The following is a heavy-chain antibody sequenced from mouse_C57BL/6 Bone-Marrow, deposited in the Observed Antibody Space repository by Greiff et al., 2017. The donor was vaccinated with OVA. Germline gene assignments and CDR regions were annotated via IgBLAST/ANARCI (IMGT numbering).Heavy chain of an antibody. CDR1: GFTFSSYT. J-gene: IGHJ3*01. CDR3: ARRGGSSYYAWFAY. D-gene: IGHD1-1*01. V-gene: IGHV5-9*01. CDR2: ISGGGGNT. Sequence: EVHLVESGGGLVKPGGSLKLSCAASGFTFSSYTMSWVRQTPEKRLEWVATISGGGGNTYYPDSVKGRFTISRDNAKNTLYLQMSSLRSEDTALYYCARRGGSSYYAWFAYWGQGTLVTVSA.